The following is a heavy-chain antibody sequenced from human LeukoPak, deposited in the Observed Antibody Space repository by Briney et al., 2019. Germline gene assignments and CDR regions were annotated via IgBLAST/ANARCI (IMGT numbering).Heavy chain of an antibody. CDR3: ARVSGPGMNEYFHL. Sequence: QSGGSLRLSCAASGFTFSSYGLSWVRQAPGKGLAWVSAISGGAPSTYYADSVKGRFTLSRDNAKNTLYLQMNSLRAEDTAVYYCARVSGPGMNEYFHLWGQGTLVTVSS. V-gene: IGHV3-23*01. D-gene: IGHD3-10*01. CDR1: GFTFSSYG. J-gene: IGHJ1*01. CDR2: ISGGAPST.